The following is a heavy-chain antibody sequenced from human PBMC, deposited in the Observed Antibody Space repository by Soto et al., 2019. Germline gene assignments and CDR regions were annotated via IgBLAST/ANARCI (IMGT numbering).Heavy chain of an antibody. J-gene: IGHJ6*02. Sequence: PGGSLRLSCTASGFTFGDYAMSWVRQAPGKGLEWVGFIRSKAYGGTTEYAASVKGRFTISRDDSKSIAYLQMNRLKTEDTAVYYCTRILERLLSMDVWGQGTTVAV. D-gene: IGHD3-3*01. CDR3: TRILERLLSMDV. CDR1: GFTFGDYA. V-gene: IGHV3-49*04. CDR2: IRSKAYGGTT.